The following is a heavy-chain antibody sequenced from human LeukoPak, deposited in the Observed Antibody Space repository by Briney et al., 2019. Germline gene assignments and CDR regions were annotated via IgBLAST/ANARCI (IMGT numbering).Heavy chain of an antibody. V-gene: IGHV3-23*01. J-gene: IGHJ4*02. CDR1: GFTFSSYA. CDR2: ISGSGGST. Sequence: GGSLRLSCAASGFTFSSYAMSWIRQAPGKGLEWVSAISGSGGSTYYADSVKGRFTISRDNSKNTLYLQMNSLRAEDTAVYYCAKVFRDYSSSHLFDYWGQGTLVTVSS. D-gene: IGHD6-13*01. CDR3: AKVFRDYSSSHLFDY.